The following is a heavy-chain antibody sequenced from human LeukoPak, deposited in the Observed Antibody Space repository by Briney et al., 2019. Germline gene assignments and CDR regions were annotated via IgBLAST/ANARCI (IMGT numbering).Heavy chain of an antibody. D-gene: IGHD2-2*01. V-gene: IGHV3-21*01. J-gene: IGHJ4*02. CDR3: AKGCSTTSCYGD. CDR1: GLTFSSFT. Sequence: GGSLRLSCAASGLTFSSFTMNWVGQAPGKGLEWVSSISGSGSYIYYADSLKGRFTISRDNAKNSLYLQMNSLRPEDTAVYYCAKGCSTTSCYGDWGQGTLVTVSS. CDR2: ISGSGSYI.